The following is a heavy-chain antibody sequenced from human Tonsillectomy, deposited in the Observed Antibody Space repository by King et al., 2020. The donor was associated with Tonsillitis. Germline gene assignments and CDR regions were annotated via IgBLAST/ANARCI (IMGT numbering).Heavy chain of an antibody. CDR2: ISYDGSNK. J-gene: IGHJ4*02. D-gene: IGHD3-22*01. CDR1: GFTFSSYG. V-gene: IGHV3-30*18. Sequence: VQLVESGGGVVQPGRSLRLSCAASGFTFSSYGMHWVRQAPGKGLEWVAVISYDGSNKYYADSVKGRFTISRDNSKNTLYLQMNSLRAEDTAVYYCAKEPYYYDSSGYYGYWGQGTLVTVSS. CDR3: AKEPYYYDSSGYYGY.